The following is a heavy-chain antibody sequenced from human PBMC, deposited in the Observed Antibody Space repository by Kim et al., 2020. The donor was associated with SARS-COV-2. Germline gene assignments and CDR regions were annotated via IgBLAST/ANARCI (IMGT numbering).Heavy chain of an antibody. J-gene: IGHJ3*01. CDR3: ARDATRIHLPPDNGEDDSDAFDV. D-gene: IGHD1-1*01. Sequence: SETLSLTCTVSGGSISSYYWSWIRQPPGKGLEWIGYIYYSGSTNYNPSLKSRVTISVDTSKNQFSLKLSSVTAADTAVYYCARDATRIHLPPDNGEDDSDAFDVWGQGTMVTVSS. V-gene: IGHV4-59*01. CDR2: IYYSGST. CDR1: GGSISSYY.